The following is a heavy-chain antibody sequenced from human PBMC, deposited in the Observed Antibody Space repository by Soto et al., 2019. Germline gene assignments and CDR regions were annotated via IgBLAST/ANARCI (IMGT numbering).Heavy chain of an antibody. D-gene: IGHD1-26*01. J-gene: IGHJ4*02. CDR1: GFTFSSYA. CDR2: FSGSGGST. V-gene: IGHV3-23*01. Sequence: EVQLLESGGGLVQPGGSLRLSCAASGFTFSSYAMSWVRQAPGKGLEWVSAFSGSGGSTYYADSVKGRLTISRDNSKNTLYLRMSSRRAEDTAVYYCAKEERESDYFDYWGKGTLVTVSS. CDR3: AKEERESDYFDY.